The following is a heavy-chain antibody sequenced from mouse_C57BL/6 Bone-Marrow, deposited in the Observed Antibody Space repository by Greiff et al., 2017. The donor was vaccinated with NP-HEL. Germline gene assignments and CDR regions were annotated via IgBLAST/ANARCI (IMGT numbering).Heavy chain of an antibody. Sequence: EVKLVESGGGLVQPGGSMKLSCVASGFTFSNYWMNWVRQSPEKGLEWVAQIRLKSDNYATHYAESVKGRFTISRDDSKSSVYLQMNNLRAEDTGIYYCTCGGSYGNFYFDYWGQGTTLTVSS. CDR1: GFTFSNYW. CDR2: IRLKSDNYAT. D-gene: IGHD2-1*01. CDR3: TCGGSYGNFYFDY. J-gene: IGHJ2*01. V-gene: IGHV6-3*01.